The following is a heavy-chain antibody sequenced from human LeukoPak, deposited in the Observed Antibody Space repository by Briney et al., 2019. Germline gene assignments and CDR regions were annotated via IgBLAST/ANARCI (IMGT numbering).Heavy chain of an antibody. CDR3: ARDSTGYWYFDL. CDR1: GFTVSSNY. J-gene: IGHJ2*01. CDR2: IYSGGST. D-gene: IGHD3-3*02. V-gene: IGHV3-53*01. Sequence: GGSLRLSCAASGFTVSSNYMSWVRQAPGKGLEWVSVIYSGGSTYYADSVKGRFTISRDNSKNTLYLQMNSLRAEDTAVYYCARDSTGYWYFDLWGRGTLVSVSS.